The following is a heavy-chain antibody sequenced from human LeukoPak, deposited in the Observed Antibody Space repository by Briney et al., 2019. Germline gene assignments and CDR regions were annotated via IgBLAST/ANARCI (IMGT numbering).Heavy chain of an antibody. Sequence: ASVKVSCKASGYTFTSYYMHWVRQAPGQGLEWMGIISPSGGSTSYAQKFQGRVTMTRDMSTSTVYMELSSLRSKDTAVYYCARDHSSGAMEVLGKGTTVTVSS. CDR2: ISPSGGST. J-gene: IGHJ6*04. V-gene: IGHV1-46*01. D-gene: IGHD6-25*01. CDR3: ARDHSSGAMEV. CDR1: GYTFTSYY.